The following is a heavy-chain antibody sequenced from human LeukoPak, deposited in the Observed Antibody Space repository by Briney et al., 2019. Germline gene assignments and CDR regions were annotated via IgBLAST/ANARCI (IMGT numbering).Heavy chain of an antibody. Sequence: SETLSLTCTVSGGSISSYYWSWIRQPAGKGLEWIGRIYTSGSTNYNPSLKSRVTMSVDTSKNQFSLKLSSVTAADTAVYYCASCIVGATTWWFDPWGQGTLVTVSS. CDR1: GGSISSYY. CDR2: IYTSGST. J-gene: IGHJ5*02. CDR3: ASCIVGATTWWFDP. D-gene: IGHD1-26*01. V-gene: IGHV4-4*07.